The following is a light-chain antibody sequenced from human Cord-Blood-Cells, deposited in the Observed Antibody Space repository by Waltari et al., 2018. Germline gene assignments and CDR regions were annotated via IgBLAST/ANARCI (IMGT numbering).Light chain of an antibody. CDR1: QGISSY. CDR2: AAS. J-gene: IGKJ2*01. CDR3: QQYYSYPYT. V-gene: IGKV1-8*01. Sequence: AIRMTQSPSSFSESTGGRVPITCRASQGISSYLAWYQQKPGKAPKLLIYAASTLQSGVPSRFSGSGSGTDFTLTISCLQSEDFATYYCQQYYSYPYTFGQGTKLEIK.